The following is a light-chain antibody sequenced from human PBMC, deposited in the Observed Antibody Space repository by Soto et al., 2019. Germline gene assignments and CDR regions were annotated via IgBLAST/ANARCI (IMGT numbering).Light chain of an antibody. CDR2: EVT. CDR1: SSDVGGYNY. CDR3: SSYTSSSTPHV. J-gene: IGLJ1*01. Sequence: QSALTQPASVSGSPGQSITISCTGTSSDVGGYNYVSWYQQHPGKAPKLMIYEVTNRPSGVSNRFSGFKSGNTASLTISGLQAGDEADYYCSSYTSSSTPHVSGNGTKVTVL. V-gene: IGLV2-14*01.